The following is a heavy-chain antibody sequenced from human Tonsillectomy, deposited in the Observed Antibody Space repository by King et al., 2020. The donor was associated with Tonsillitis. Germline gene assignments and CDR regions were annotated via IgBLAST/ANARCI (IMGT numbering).Heavy chain of an antibody. V-gene: IGHV3-11*01. Sequence: VQLVESGGGLVKPGGSLRLSCAASGFTFSDFNMNWIRQAPGKGLEWISYITSGGSTIYYADSVKGRFTIFRDNAKNSLYLQMNSLRAEDTAVYYCAREVWNWTPQGFNGMDVWGQGTTVTVSS. J-gene: IGHJ6*02. D-gene: IGHD1-7*01. CDR1: GFTFSDFN. CDR3: AREVWNWTPQGFNGMDV. CDR2: ITSGGSTI.